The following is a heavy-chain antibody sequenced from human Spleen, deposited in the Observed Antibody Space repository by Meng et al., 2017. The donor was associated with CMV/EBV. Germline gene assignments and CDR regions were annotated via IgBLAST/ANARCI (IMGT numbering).Heavy chain of an antibody. Sequence: SETLSLTCTVSGGSISSGDYYWSWIRQHPGKGLEWIGNIYYSGNTYYNPSLKSRVTISVDTSKNQFSLKLSSVTAADTAVYYCASGYSYGTYDYWGQGTLVTVSS. CDR1: GGSISSGDYY. CDR2: IYYSGNT. J-gene: IGHJ4*02. D-gene: IGHD5-18*01. V-gene: IGHV4-31*03. CDR3: ASGYSYGTYDY.